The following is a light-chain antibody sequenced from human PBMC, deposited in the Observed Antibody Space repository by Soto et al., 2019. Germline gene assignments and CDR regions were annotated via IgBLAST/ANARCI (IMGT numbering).Light chain of an antibody. J-gene: IGKJ2*01. CDR3: QSRT. Sequence: EIVLTQSPGTLSLSPGERATLSCRASQSVSSSFLAWYQQKPGQAPRLLIYGASNRATGIPDRFSGSGSGTDFTLTISRLEPEDFAVYYCQSRTFGQGTTLEIK. CDR1: QSVSSSF. CDR2: GAS. V-gene: IGKV3-20*01.